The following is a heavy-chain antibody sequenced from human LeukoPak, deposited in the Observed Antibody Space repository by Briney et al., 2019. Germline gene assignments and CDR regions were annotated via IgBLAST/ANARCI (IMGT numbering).Heavy chain of an antibody. D-gene: IGHD3-16*02. J-gene: IGHJ4*02. CDR3: ARETYYDYVWGSYRYFDY. V-gene: IGHV4-59*01. CDR2: IYYSGTT. CDR1: GGSISNYY. Sequence: PSETLSLTCTVSGGSISNYYWNWIRQPPGKGLEWIGYIYYSGTTNYNPSLKSRVTISVDTSKDQFSLKLSSVTAADTAVYYCARETYYDYVWGSYRYFDYWGQGTLVTVSS.